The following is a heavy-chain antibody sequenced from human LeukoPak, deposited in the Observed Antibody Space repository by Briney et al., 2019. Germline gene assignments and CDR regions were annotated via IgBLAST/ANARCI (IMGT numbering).Heavy chain of an antibody. CDR1: GGTFSSYA. CDR2: IIPIFGTA. CDR3: ARAGLEWLVPVY. J-gene: IGHJ4*02. Sequence: SVKVSCKASGGTFSSYAISWVRQAPGQGLEWMGGIIPIFGTANYAQKFQGRVTITADKSTSTAYMGLSSLRSEDTAVYYCARAGLEWLVPVYWGQGTLVTVSS. V-gene: IGHV1-69*06. D-gene: IGHD6-19*01.